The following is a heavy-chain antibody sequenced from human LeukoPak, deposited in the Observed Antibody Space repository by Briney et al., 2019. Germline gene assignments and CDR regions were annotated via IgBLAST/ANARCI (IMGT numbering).Heavy chain of an antibody. D-gene: IGHD5-12*01. Sequence: GASVKVSCKASGGTFSSYAISWVRQAPGQGLEWMGGIIPIFGTANYAQKFQGRVTITADEFTSTAYMELSSLRSEDTAVYYCARNIVATTHYYYGMDVWGKGTTVTVSS. CDR1: GGTFSSYA. CDR2: IIPIFGTA. J-gene: IGHJ6*04. CDR3: ARNIVATTHYYYGMDV. V-gene: IGHV1-69*01.